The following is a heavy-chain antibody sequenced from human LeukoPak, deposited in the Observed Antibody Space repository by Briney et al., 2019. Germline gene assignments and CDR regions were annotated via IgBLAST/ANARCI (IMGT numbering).Heavy chain of an antibody. V-gene: IGHV3-30*18. Sequence: GGSLRLSCAVYGLTFSTYDMHWVRQAPGKGLEWVAIISSDGSNKDYVDSVKGRFTISRDNSKDTLYLQMNSLRTEDTAVYYCAKDRILTGYYIFDYWGQGTLVTVSS. CDR2: ISSDGSNK. J-gene: IGHJ4*02. CDR3: AKDRILTGYYIFDY. CDR1: GLTFSTYD. D-gene: IGHD3-9*01.